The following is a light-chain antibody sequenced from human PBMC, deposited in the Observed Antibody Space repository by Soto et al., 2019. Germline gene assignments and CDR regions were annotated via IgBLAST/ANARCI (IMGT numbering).Light chain of an antibody. V-gene: IGKV3-11*01. CDR2: DAS. CDR3: QQRSNWPLT. Sequence: EIVLTQSLAALSLSPGERATLSCRASQSVGTYLAWYQQKPGQAPRLLIYDASNRATGIPARFSGSGSGTDFTLTISSLEPEDFAVYYCQQRSNWPLTSGGGTKVDI. J-gene: IGKJ4*01. CDR1: QSVGTY.